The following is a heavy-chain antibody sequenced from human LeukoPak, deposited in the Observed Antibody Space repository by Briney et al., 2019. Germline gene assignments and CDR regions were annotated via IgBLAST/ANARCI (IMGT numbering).Heavy chain of an antibody. D-gene: IGHD3-10*02. V-gene: IGHV3-48*03. CDR2: ISSSGSTI. CDR3: AELVITMIGGV. J-gene: IGHJ6*04. CDR1: GFTFSSYE. Sequence: PGGSLRLSCAASGFTFSSYEMNSVRQAPGKGLEWGSYISSSGSTIYYADSVKGRFTSSRDNAQNSLYLQMNSLRAEDTAVYYCAELVITMIGGVWGKGTTVTISS.